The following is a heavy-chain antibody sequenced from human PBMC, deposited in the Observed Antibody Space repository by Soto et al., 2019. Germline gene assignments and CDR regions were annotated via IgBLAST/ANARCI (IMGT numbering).Heavy chain of an antibody. CDR3: AKDRGGRGHSGYGAHFYYFYAVYX. D-gene: IGHD5-12*01. CDR2: INPTSGDT. Sequence: ASLKVSCNDAGYTLTGYYMHWVRQAPGQGLEWMGFINPTSGDTNYAQKFQGSVTVTRDTSINTAYMELRRLRPDDTAVYYCAKDRGGRGHSGYGAHFYYFYAVYXWGQGTRVTGS. CDR1: GYTLTGYY. J-gene: IGHJ6*02. V-gene: IGHV1-2*02.